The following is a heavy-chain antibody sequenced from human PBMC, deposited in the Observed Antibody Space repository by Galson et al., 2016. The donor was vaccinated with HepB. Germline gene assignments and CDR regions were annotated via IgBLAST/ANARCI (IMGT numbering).Heavy chain of an antibody. CDR2: ISSSSDYI. CDR3: ARGLEYADY. D-gene: IGHD1-1*01. J-gene: IGHJ4*02. CDR1: GFTFSRHN. V-gene: IGHV3-21*01. Sequence: LRLSCAASGFTFSRHNMHWVRQAPGKGLEWVSSISSSSDYIYYADAVEGRFTISRDNANNSLYLQMNSLRGDDTAVYFCARGLEYADYWGQGSLVTVSS.